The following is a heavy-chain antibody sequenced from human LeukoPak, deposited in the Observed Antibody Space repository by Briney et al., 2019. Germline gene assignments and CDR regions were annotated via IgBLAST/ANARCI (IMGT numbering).Heavy chain of an antibody. V-gene: IGHV4-59*08. CDR3: ARRGSGKYFDQ. Sequence: TSETLSLTCTVSGGSINSFYWSWIRQPAGKGLEWIGYIYYSGNTNYDPSLKSRVTISVDTSKNQFSLKLSSVTAADTAVYYCARRGSGKYFDQWGQGTLVTVSS. D-gene: IGHD3-10*01. CDR2: IYYSGNT. J-gene: IGHJ4*02. CDR1: GGSINSFY.